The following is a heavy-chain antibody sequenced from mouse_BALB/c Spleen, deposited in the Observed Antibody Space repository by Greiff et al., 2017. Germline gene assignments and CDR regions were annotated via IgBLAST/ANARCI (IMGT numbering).Heavy chain of an antibody. Sequence: EVKLMESGGGLVQPGGSLRLSCATSGFTFTAYYMSWVRQPPGKALEWLGFIRNKANGYTTEYSASVKGRFTISRDNSQSILYLQMNTLRAEDSATYYCARSLYGHYFDDGGQGTTLTVPA. V-gene: IGHV7-3*02. CDR2: IRNKANGYTT. D-gene: IGHD1-1*02. J-gene: IGHJ2*01. CDR3: ARSLYGHYFDD. CDR1: GFTFTAYY.